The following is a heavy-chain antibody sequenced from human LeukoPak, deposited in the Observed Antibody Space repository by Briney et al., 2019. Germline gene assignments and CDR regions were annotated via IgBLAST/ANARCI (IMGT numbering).Heavy chain of an antibody. CDR1: GFTFSNYW. CDR3: TRDEAVGAPFDY. V-gene: IGHV3-74*01. CDR2: ITSDGSST. Sequence: PGGSLRLSCVASGFTFSNYWMHWVRQAPGKGLVWVSRITSDGSSTSYADSVKGRFTISRDNAKDTLYLHMNSLRAEDTAVYYCTRDEAVGAPFDYWCQGTLVTVSS. D-gene: IGHD1-26*01. J-gene: IGHJ4*02.